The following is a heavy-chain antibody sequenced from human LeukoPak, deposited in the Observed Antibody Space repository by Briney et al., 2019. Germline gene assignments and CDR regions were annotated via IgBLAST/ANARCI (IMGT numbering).Heavy chain of an antibody. V-gene: IGHV4-34*01. CDR1: GGSFSGYY. CDR3: ARWVYGASAIVRFDP. J-gene: IGHJ5*01. D-gene: IGHD4-17*01. Sequence: SETLSLTCAVYGGSFSGYYWSWIRQPPGKGLEWIGEINHSGSTNYNPSLKSRVTISVDTSKNQFSLKLSSVTAADTAVYYCARWVYGASAIVRFDPCGQRTLVTVSS. CDR2: INHSGST.